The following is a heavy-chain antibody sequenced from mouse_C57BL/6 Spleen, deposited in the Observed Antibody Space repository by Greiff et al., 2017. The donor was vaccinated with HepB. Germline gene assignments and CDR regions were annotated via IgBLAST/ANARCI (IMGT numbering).Heavy chain of an antibody. CDR3: TTLSTMVTTGCAY. CDR2: IDPENGDT. V-gene: IGHV14-4*01. D-gene: IGHD2-2*01. J-gene: IGHJ3*01. Sequence: EVHLVESGAELVRPGASVKLSCTASGFNIKDDYMHWVKQRPEQGLEWIGWIDPENGDTEYASKFQGKATITADTSSNTAYLQLSSLTSEDTAVYYCTTLSTMVTTGCAYWGQGTLVTVSA. CDR1: GFNIKDDY.